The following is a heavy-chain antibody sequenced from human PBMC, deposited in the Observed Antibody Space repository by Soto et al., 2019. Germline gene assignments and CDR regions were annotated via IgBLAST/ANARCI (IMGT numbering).Heavy chain of an antibody. J-gene: IGHJ4*02. D-gene: IGHD6-13*01. CDR1: GFTFSNAW. CDR3: TTDPGRTSSSWYRETDY. V-gene: IGHV3-15*07. Sequence: PGGSLRLSCAASGFTFSNAWMNWVRQAPGKGLEWVGRIKSKIDGGTTDCAAPVKGRFTISRDDSKNTLYLQMNSLKTEDTAMYYCTTDPGRTSSSWYRETDYWGQGTLVTVSS. CDR2: IKSKIDGGTT.